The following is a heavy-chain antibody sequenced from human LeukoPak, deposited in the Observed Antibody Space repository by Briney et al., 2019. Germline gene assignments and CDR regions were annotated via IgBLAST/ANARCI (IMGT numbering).Heavy chain of an antibody. Sequence: GGSLEISCQGSGYSFTNYWIAWVRQLPGKGLEWMGIIYPGDSDTRYSPSFQGQVTISADKSISTAYLQWSSLKASDTAMYYCATQRVLGLAVAANYFDSWGRGSLVTVSA. J-gene: IGHJ4*02. V-gene: IGHV5-51*01. CDR1: GYSFTNYW. D-gene: IGHD6-19*01. CDR3: ATQRVLGLAVAANYFDS. CDR2: IYPGDSDT.